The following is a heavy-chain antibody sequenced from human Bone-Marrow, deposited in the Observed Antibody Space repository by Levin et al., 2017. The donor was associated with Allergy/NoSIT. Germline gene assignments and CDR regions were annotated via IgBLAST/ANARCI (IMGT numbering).Heavy chain of an antibody. D-gene: IGHD4-23*01. CDR1: GGSVSSGSYY. CDR2: IYYSGST. Sequence: SETLSLTCTVSGGSVSSGSYYWSWIRQPPGKGLEWIGYIYYSGSTNYNPSLKSRVTISVDTSKNQFSLKLSSVTAADTAVYYCARQTYDYGGGLDAFDIWGQGTMVTVSS. V-gene: IGHV4-61*01. J-gene: IGHJ3*02. CDR3: ARQTYDYGGGLDAFDI.